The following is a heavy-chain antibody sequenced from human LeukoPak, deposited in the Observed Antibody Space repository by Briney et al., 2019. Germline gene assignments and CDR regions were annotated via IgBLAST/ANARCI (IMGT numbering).Heavy chain of an antibody. J-gene: IGHJ6*03. Sequence: ASVKVSCKASGGTFSSYAISWVRQAPGQGLEWMGWISAYNGNTNYAQKLQGRVTMTTDTSTSTAYMELRSLRSDDTAVYYCAREALVAMDVWGKGTTVTVSS. V-gene: IGHV1-18*01. D-gene: IGHD5-12*01. CDR3: AREALVAMDV. CDR2: ISAYNGNT. CDR1: GGTFSSYA.